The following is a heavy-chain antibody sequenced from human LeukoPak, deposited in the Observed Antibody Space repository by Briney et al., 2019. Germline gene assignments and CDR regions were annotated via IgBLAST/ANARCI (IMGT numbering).Heavy chain of an antibody. Sequence: SETLSLTCAVYGGSFSGYYWSWIRQPPGKGLEWIGEINHSGSTNYNPSLKSRVTISVDTSKNQFSLKLSSVTAADTAVYYCARMGYEGEFDYWGQGTLVTVSS. D-gene: IGHD2-2*01. V-gene: IGHV4-34*01. CDR3: ARMGYEGEFDY. CDR2: INHSGST. J-gene: IGHJ4*02. CDR1: GGSFSGYY.